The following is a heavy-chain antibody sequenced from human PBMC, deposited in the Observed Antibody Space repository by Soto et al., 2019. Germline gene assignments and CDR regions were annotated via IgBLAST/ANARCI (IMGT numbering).Heavy chain of an antibody. Sequence: EVQLVESGGGLVQPGGSLRLSCAASGFTLSDYTMDWVRQAPGKGLEWVARLRKRTDSSTTEYAASVRGRFAISRDDSENSLNMQMNSLKTEDTAVYYCARRDVAKGSWDFWGQGTLVTVSS. J-gene: IGHJ4*02. CDR1: GFTLSDYT. V-gene: IGHV3-72*01. CDR3: ARRDVAKGSWDF. CDR2: LRKRTDSSTT.